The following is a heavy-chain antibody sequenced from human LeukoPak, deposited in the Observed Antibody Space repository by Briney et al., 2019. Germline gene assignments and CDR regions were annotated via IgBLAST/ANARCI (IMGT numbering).Heavy chain of an antibody. Sequence: GASVKVSCKVSGYTLTELSMHWVRQAPGKGLEWMGGFDPEDGETIYAQKFQGRVTMTEDTSTDTAYMELSSLRSEDTAVYYCATDGKGCGGDCYWGYWGQGTLVTVSS. D-gene: IGHD2-21*02. CDR1: GYTLTELS. J-gene: IGHJ4*02. V-gene: IGHV1-24*01. CDR2: FDPEDGET. CDR3: ATDGKGCGGDCYWGY.